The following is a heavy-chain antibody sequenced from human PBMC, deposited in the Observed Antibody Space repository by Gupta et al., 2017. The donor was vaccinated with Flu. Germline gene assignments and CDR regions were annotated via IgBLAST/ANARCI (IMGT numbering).Heavy chain of an antibody. CDR1: FSSFW. D-gene: IGHD3-16*01. Sequence: FSSFWMSWVTQSPGKGVELVAIIKQDGSVKHYVESVEGRFTISRDNAKNSLYLQMNSVRAEDTAVYYCATLLGDATTFDNGGQVTLVTVSS. CDR3: ATLLGDATTFDN. V-gene: IGHV3-7*01. J-gene: IGHJ4*02. CDR2: IKQDGSVK.